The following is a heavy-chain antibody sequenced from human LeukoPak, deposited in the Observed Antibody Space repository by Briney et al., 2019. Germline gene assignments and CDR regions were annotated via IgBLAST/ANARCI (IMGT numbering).Heavy chain of an antibody. V-gene: IGHV3-23*01. Sequence: PGGSLRLSCATSGFPFETNAMSWVRQAPGKGLEWVATNGNTETFYADSVTGRFTISRDNSKNTVNLQMNRLRVEDTAIYYCAKDWIQFNRVFDCFDSWGQGTLVTVSS. D-gene: IGHD5-18*01. CDR1: GFPFETNA. CDR3: AKDWIQFNRVFDCFDS. J-gene: IGHJ4*02. CDR2: NGNTET.